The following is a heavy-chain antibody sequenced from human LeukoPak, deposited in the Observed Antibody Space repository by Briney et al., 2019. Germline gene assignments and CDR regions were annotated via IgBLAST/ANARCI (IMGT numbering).Heavy chain of an antibody. Sequence: GGSLRLSCAASGFTFSSYEMNWVRQAPGKGLEWVSYISSSGSTKYYADSVKGRFTISRDNSKNTLYLQMNSLRAEDTAVYYCAKAAAAYYYYYYMDVWGKGTTVTISS. CDR2: ISSSGSTK. CDR3: AKAAAAYYYYYYMDV. J-gene: IGHJ6*03. V-gene: IGHV3-48*03. D-gene: IGHD6-13*01. CDR1: GFTFSSYE.